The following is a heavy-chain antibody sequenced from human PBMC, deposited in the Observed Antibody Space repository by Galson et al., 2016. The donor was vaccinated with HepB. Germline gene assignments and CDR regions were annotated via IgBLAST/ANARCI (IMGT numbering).Heavy chain of an antibody. Sequence: SVKVSCKASGYTFTAYFIYWVRQAPGQGLEWMGFINPNVGSTTFAQKFQDRVTMTRDTSTSTVFMELSSLRAEDTAVYYCARDVWATDCSVMSCSNMDVWGQGTTVTVSS. J-gene: IGHJ6*02. CDR2: INPNVGST. D-gene: IGHD2-2*01. CDR1: GYTFTAYF. V-gene: IGHV1-46*01. CDR3: ARDVWATDCSVMSCSNMDV.